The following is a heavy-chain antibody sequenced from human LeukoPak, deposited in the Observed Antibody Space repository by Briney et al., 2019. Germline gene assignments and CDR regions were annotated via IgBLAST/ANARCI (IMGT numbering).Heavy chain of an antibody. CDR2: IYPGDSDT. J-gene: IGHJ4*02. V-gene: IGHV5-51*01. Sequence: GESLKISCKGSGYNFTIYWIGWVRQMPGKGLEWMGIIYPGDSDTRYSPSFQGQVTISADKSISTAYLQWSSLKASDTAMYYCARRRGYSYGTYYFDYWGQGTLVTVSS. D-gene: IGHD5-18*01. CDR1: GYNFTIYW. CDR3: ARRRGYSYGTYYFDY.